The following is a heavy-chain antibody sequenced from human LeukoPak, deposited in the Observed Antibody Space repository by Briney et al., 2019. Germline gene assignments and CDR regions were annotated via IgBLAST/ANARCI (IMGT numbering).Heavy chain of an antibody. CDR3: ARHVGFCSSTSCYPFYDY. D-gene: IGHD2-2*01. CDR1: GYSYISHW. V-gene: IGHV5-51*01. Sequence: GESLKISCKGSGYSYISHWIGWVRQMPGKGLEWMGIIYPGDSNARYSPSFQGQVTISADKSINTAYLQWSSLKASDTAIYFCARHVGFCSSTSCYPFYDYWGQGILVTVSS. CDR2: IYPGDSNA. J-gene: IGHJ4*02.